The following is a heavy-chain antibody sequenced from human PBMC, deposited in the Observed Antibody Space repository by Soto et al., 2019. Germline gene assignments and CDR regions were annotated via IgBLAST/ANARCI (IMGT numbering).Heavy chain of an antibody. CDR2: IIPIFGTA. CDR1: GGTFSSYA. Sequence: VKVSCKASGGTFSSYAISWVRQAPGQGLEWMGGIIPIFGTANYAQKFQGRVTITADESTSTAYMELSSLRSEDTAVYYCARASYYYDSSGSEFDYWGQGTLVTVSS. CDR3: ARASYYYDSSGSEFDY. D-gene: IGHD3-22*01. J-gene: IGHJ4*02. V-gene: IGHV1-69*13.